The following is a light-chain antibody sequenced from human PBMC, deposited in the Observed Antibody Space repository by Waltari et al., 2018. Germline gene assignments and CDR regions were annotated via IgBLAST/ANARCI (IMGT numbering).Light chain of an antibody. CDR1: QTVSSN. CDR3: QQYNHWPWT. J-gene: IGKJ1*01. CDR2: GAS. Sequence: MTPSPGTLSASPGERVTLSCRASQTVSSNLVWYKQIPGQPPRVLIYGASTRATGVPARFSGSGSATEFTLTISSLQSEDFAVYFCQQYNHWPWTFGQGTKVEVK. V-gene: IGKV3-15*01.